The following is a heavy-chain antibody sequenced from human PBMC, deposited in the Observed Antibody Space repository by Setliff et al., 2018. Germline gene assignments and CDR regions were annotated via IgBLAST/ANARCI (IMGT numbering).Heavy chain of an antibody. Sequence: PGGSLRLSCAASGFTFSGYEMNWVRQAPGKGLEWVSYISSSGSTIFYADSVKGRFTISRDNAKKSLYLQMNSLRAEDTAVYYCACPDILTGLSDYWGQGTLVTVSS. D-gene: IGHD3-9*01. CDR1: GFTFSGYE. CDR2: ISSSGSTI. CDR3: ACPDILTGLSDY. J-gene: IGHJ4*02. V-gene: IGHV3-48*03.